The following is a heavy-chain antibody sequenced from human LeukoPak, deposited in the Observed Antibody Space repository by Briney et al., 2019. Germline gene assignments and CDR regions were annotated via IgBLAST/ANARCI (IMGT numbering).Heavy chain of an antibody. CDR2: INPNSGGT. J-gene: IGHJ4*02. D-gene: IGHD6-19*01. Sequence: ASVKVSCKASGYTFSGHYMHWVRQAPGQGLEWMGRINPNSGGTNYAQKFQGRVTMTRYTSISTAYMELNRLRSDDTDVYYCARDRSVAGGEELDQWAQGALVPVSS. V-gene: IGHV1-2*05. CDR1: GYTFSGHY. CDR3: ARDRSVAGGEELDQ.